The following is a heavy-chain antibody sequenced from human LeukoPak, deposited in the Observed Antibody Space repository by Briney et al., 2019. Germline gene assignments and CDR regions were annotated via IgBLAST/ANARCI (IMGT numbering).Heavy chain of an antibody. CDR2: IYYSGST. Sequence: SETLSLTCTVSGGSISSSSYYWGWIRQPPGKGLEWIGSIYYSGSTYYNPSLKSRVTISVDTSKNQFSLKLSSVTAADTAVYYCARRPRRSITPNWFDPWGQGTLVTVSS. V-gene: IGHV4-39*07. J-gene: IGHJ5*02. CDR1: GGSISSSSYY. CDR3: ARRPRRSITPNWFDP. D-gene: IGHD6-6*01.